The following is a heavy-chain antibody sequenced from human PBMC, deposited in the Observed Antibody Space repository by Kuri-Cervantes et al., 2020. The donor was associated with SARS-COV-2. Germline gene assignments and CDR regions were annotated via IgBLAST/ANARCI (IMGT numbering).Heavy chain of an antibody. CDR1: GYTFTGYY. J-gene: IGHJ3*02. CDR2: INPNSGNT. V-gene: IGHV1-2*02. D-gene: IGHD2-2*01. Sequence: ASVKVSCKASGYTFTGYYMHWVRQAPGQGLEWMGWINPNSGNTGYAQKFQGRVTMTRDTSTSTVYMELSSLRSEDTAVYYCARGAPIVVVPAAKGDDAFDIWGQGTMVTVSS. CDR3: ARGAPIVVVPAAKGDDAFDI.